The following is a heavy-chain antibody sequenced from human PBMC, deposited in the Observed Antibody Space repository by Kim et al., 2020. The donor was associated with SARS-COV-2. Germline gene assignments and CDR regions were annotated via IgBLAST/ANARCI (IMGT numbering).Heavy chain of an antibody. CDR1: GFTFSSYA. D-gene: IGHD5-18*01. V-gene: IGHV3-64D*09. Sequence: GGSLRLSCSASGFTFSSYAMHWVRQAPGKGLEYVSAISSNGGSTYYADSVKGRFTISRDNSKNTLYLQMSSLRAEDTAVYYCVNSGGGYSYGWDYWGQGTLVTVSS. J-gene: IGHJ4*02. CDR3: VNSGGGYSYGWDY. CDR2: ISSNGGST.